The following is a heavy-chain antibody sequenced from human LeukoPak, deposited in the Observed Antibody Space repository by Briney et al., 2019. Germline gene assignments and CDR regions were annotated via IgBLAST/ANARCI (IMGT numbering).Heavy chain of an antibody. CDR3: AREIYYGSGSYWGLDY. J-gene: IGHJ4*02. CDR2: IYFSGST. CDR1: GASISSSTYY. V-gene: IGHV4-39*07. Sequence: SETLSLTCTVSGASISSSTYYWGWLRQPPGKGLEWIGSIYFSGSTNYNPSLKSRFTISVDTSKNQFSLKLSSVTAADTAVYYCAREIYYGSGSYWGLDYWGQGTLVTVSS. D-gene: IGHD3-10*01.